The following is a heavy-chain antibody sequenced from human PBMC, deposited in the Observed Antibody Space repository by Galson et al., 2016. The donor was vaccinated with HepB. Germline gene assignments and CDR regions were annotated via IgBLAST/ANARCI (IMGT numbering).Heavy chain of an antibody. V-gene: IGHV4-59*01. D-gene: IGHD3-10*01. Sequence: ETLSLACTVSGGSISTYYWNWIRQPPGKGLEWIGYIYYSGSTNYNPSLKSRVTLSVDTSKNQFSLKLTSVTAADTAVYYCARDSAGSFDLWGRGTLVTVSS. CDR2: IYYSGST. J-gene: IGHJ2*01. CDR3: ARDSAGSFDL. CDR1: GGSISTYY.